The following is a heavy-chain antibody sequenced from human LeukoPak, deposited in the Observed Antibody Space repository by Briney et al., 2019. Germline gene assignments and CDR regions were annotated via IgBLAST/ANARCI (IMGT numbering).Heavy chain of an antibody. J-gene: IGHJ4*02. CDR1: GFTFSSYS. V-gene: IGHV3-21*01. CDR3: ARTGYSSGWPLLFDY. Sequence: AGGSLRLSCAASGFTFSSYSMNWVRQAPGKGLEWVSSISSSSSYIYYADSVKGRFTISRDNAKNSLYLQMNSLRAEDTAVYYCARTGYSSGWPLLFDYWGQGTLVTVSS. CDR2: ISSSSSYI. D-gene: IGHD6-19*01.